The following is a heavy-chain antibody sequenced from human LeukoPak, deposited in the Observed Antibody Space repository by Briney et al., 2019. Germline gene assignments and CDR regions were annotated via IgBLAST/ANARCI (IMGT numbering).Heavy chain of an antibody. CDR2: IYSGGST. V-gene: IGHV3-53*01. CDR1: GFTVSSNY. Sequence: GGSLRLSCAASGFTVSSNYMSWVRQAPGKGLEWVSVIYSGGSTYYADSVKGRFTISRDNSKNTLYLQMNSLRDEDTAVYYCASTGITIPPYYYYGMDVWGQGTTVTVSS. D-gene: IGHD3-9*01. CDR3: ASTGITIPPYYYYGMDV. J-gene: IGHJ6*02.